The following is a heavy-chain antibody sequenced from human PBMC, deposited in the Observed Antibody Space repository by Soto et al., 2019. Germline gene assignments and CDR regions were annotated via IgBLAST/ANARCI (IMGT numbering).Heavy chain of an antibody. CDR2: IDPSDSYT. Sequence: PXESLKISCKGSGYSFTSYWISWVRQMPGKGLEWMGRIDPSDSYTNYSPSFQGHVTISADKSISTAYLQWSSLKASDTAMYYCARVPSDGYRVNSWGQGTLVTVSS. CDR1: GYSFTSYW. V-gene: IGHV5-10-1*01. D-gene: IGHD5-12*01. J-gene: IGHJ4*02. CDR3: ARVPSDGYRVNS.